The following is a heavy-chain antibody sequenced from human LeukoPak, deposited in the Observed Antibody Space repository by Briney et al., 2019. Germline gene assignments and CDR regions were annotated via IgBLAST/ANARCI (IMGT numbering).Heavy chain of an antibody. V-gene: IGHV3-48*04. D-gene: IGHD3-10*01. Sequence: GGSLRLSCAASGFTFSSYSMNWVRQAPGKGLEWVSYISSSSSTIYYADSVKGRFTISRDNAKNSLYLQMNSLRAEDTAVYYCARDQYYYGSGSYYYYWGQGTLVTVSS. CDR1: GFTFSSYS. CDR3: ARDQYYYGSGSYYYY. CDR2: ISSSSSTI. J-gene: IGHJ4*02.